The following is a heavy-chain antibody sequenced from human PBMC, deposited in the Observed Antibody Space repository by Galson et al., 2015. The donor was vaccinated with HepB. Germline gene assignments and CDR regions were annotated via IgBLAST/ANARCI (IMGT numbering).Heavy chain of an antibody. V-gene: IGHV3-30*04. J-gene: IGHJ4*02. CDR2: ISYDGSNK. Sequence: SLRLSCAASGFTFSSYAMYWVRQAPGKGLEGVALISYDGSNKDYADSVKGRFTISRDNSKNTVYLQMNSLRDEDTAVYYCASHIYWGQGTLVTVSS. CDR3: ASHIY. CDR1: GFTFSSYA.